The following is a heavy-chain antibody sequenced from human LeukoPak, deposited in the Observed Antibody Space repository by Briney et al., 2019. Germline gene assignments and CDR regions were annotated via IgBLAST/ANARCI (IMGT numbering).Heavy chain of an antibody. Sequence: PSETLSLTCTVSGGFISSYYWSWIRQPAGKGLEWIGRIYTSGSTNYNPSLKSRVTMSVDTSKNQFSLKLSSVTAADTAVHYCALADYYDSSGSPFDYWGQGTLVTVSS. CDR1: GGFISSYY. D-gene: IGHD3-22*01. CDR2: IYTSGST. J-gene: IGHJ4*02. V-gene: IGHV4-4*07. CDR3: ALADYYDSSGSPFDY.